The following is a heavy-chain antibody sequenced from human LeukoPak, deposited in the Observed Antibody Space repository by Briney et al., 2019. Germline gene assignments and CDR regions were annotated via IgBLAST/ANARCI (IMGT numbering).Heavy chain of an antibody. V-gene: IGHV4-34*01. CDR2: INHSGST. CDR3: ARLGPYRGGYVGY. Sequence: SETLSLTCAVYGGSFSGYYWSWIRQPPGKGLEWIGEINHSGSTNYNPSLKSRVTISVDTSKNQFSLKLSSVTAADTAVYYCARLGPYRGGYVGYWGQGTLVTVSS. D-gene: IGHD5-12*01. CDR1: GGSFSGYY. J-gene: IGHJ4*02.